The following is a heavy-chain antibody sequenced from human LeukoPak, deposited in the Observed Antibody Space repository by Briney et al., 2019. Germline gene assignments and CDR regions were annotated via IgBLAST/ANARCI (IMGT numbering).Heavy chain of an antibody. J-gene: IGHJ4*02. CDR3: ARLTGDYGDYVGYFDY. V-gene: IGHV5-51*01. Sequence: GESLKISCKGSGYSFTSYWIGWVRPMPGKGLEWMGIIYPGDSDTRYSPSFQGQVTISADKSISTAYLQWSSLKASDTAMYYCARLTGDYGDYVGYFDYWGQGTLVTVSS. CDR1: GYSFTSYW. D-gene: IGHD4-17*01. CDR2: IYPGDSDT.